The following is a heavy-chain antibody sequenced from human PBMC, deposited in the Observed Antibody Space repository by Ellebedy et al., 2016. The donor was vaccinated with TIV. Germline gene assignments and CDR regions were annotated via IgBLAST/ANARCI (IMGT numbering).Heavy chain of an antibody. CDR3: ARDISGSYYADY. Sequence: GESLKISCAASGFTFSSHAMHWVRQAPAKGLERVTFISYDGSRRYYADSVKGRFTLSRDNSKNTLDLQMNSLRAEDTAVYYCARDISGSYYADYWGQGTLVTVSS. J-gene: IGHJ4*02. CDR2: ISYDGSRR. CDR1: GFTFSSHA. D-gene: IGHD1-26*01. V-gene: IGHV3-30-3*01.